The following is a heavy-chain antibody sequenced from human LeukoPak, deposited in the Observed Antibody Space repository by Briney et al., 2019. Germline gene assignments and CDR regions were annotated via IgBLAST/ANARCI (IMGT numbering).Heavy chain of an antibody. Sequence: SETLSLTCTVSGGSISPSYWSWIRQSPGKGLEWIGYIYCTGSTNYNPSLKSRVTISVDTSKNQFSLTLSSVTAADTAVYYCARGHYGSGTGTYSHWGQGTLVTVSS. CDR2: IYCTGST. D-gene: IGHD3-10*01. V-gene: IGHV4-59*01. J-gene: IGHJ4*02. CDR3: ARGHYGSGTGTYSH. CDR1: GGSISPSY.